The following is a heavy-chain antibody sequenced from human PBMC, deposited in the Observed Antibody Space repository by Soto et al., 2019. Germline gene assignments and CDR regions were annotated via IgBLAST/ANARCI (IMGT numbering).Heavy chain of an antibody. J-gene: IGHJ4*01. V-gene: IGHV4-59*01. Sequence: SETLSLTCTVSGGSIRTVYWCWCGQPPGKRLEWIGFIFHSGNAKYNPSLKSRVTISIDTSKSQFSLSLDSVTAADTAVYFCARAHAPTLPFDYWGLGTLVTVSS. CDR3: ARAHAPTLPFDY. CDR1: GGSIRTVY. CDR2: IFHSGNA. D-gene: IGHD2-15*01.